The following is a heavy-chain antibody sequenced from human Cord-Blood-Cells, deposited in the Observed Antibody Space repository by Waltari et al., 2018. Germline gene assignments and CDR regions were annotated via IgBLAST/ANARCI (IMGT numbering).Heavy chain of an antibody. CDR1: GGSFSGYD. J-gene: IGHJ4*02. Sequence: QVQLQQWGAGLLKPSVTMSRTCAVYGGSFSGYDWHWTRQHPGKGLEWIGEINHSGSTNYNPSLKSRVTISVDTSKNQFSLKLSSVTAADTAVYYCARGRDYGKDYWGQGTLVTVSS. CDR3: ARGRDYGKDY. V-gene: IGHV4-34*01. D-gene: IGHD4-17*01. CDR2: INHSGST.